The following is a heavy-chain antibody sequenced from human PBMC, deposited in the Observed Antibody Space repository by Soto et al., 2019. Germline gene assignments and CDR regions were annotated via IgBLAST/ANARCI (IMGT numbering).Heavy chain of an antibody. CDR2: TYYRSQWYS. CDR3: ARHEQREADPFDY. CDR1: GDTVSSNSAT. V-gene: IGHV6-1*01. Sequence: QSLSLTCAISGDTVSSNSATCNLIRHSPSRGLEWLGRTYYRSQWYSDYALSVKSRITINPDTTKNQFSLHLNSVTPEDTAVYYCARHEQREADPFDYWGQGTLVTVSS. J-gene: IGHJ4*02. D-gene: IGHD6-19*01.